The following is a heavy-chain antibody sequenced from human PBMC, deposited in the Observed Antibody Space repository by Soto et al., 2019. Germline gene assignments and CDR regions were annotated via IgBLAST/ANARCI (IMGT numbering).Heavy chain of an antibody. V-gene: IGHV5-51*01. J-gene: IGHJ4*02. CDR2: IYPGDSDT. Sequence: GESLKISCKGSGYSFTSYWIGWVRQMPGRGLEWMGIIYPGDSDTRYSPSFQGQVTISADKSISTAYLQWSSLKASDTAMYYCAGTSYYYDSRAPLYWGQGTLVIVPS. D-gene: IGHD3-22*01. CDR1: GYSFTSYW. CDR3: AGTSYYYDSRAPLY.